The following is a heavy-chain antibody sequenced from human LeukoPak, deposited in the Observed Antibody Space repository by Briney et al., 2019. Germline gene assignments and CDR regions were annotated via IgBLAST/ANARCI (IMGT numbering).Heavy chain of an antibody. D-gene: IGHD1-1*01. CDR2: IYTSGST. CDR3: ARTTYYYYYMDV. J-gene: IGHJ6*03. CDR1: GGSISSYY. V-gene: IGHV4-4*07. Sequence: SETLSLTCTLSGGSISSYYWSWIRQPAGKGQEWIWRIYTSGSTNYNPSLKSRVTMSVDTSLNQFSLKLSSVTAADTAVYYCARTTYYYYYMDVWGKGTTVTVSS.